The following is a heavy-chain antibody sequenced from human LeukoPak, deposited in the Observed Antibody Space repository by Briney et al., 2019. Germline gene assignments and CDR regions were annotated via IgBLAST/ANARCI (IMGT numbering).Heavy chain of an antibody. J-gene: IGHJ6*02. CDR2: ISSSGTTM. CDR3: ARGDYDKYGMDV. Sequence: GGSLRLSCAASGFTFSNYYMSWIRQAPGKGLEWVSYISSSGTTMYYADSVKGRFIISRDNAKNSLFLQMNSLRAEDTAVYYCARGDYDKYGMDVWGQGTAVTVSS. V-gene: IGHV3-11*01. CDR1: GFTFSNYY.